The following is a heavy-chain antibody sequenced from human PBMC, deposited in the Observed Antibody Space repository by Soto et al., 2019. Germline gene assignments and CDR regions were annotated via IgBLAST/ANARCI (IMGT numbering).Heavy chain of an antibody. CDR2: VTYDGRTT. J-gene: IGHJ5*01. CDR3: AKDGFRREVACDGECYGGWFDS. CDR1: GFSFSSYG. Sequence: GGSLRLSCAASGFSFSSYGMHWVRQVPGKGLEWVAVVTYDGRTTYYMDSVAGRFIISRDNSKNNLYMQMNGLRPEDTAVYYCAKDGFRREVACDGECYGGWFDSWGQGTPVTVSS. V-gene: IGHV3-30*18. D-gene: IGHD2-21*01.